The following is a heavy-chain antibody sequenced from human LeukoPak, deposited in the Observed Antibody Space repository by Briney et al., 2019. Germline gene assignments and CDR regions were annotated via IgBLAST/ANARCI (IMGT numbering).Heavy chain of an antibody. Sequence: GGSLRLSCAASGFTFSSYSMNWVRQAPGKRLEWVSSISSSSSYMYYADSVKGRFTISRDNAKNSLYLQMNSLRAEGTAVYYCARDFDYCSGGSCLDYWGQGTLVTVSS. CDR2: ISSSSSYM. CDR1: GFTFSSYS. V-gene: IGHV3-21*01. CDR3: ARDFDYCSGGSCLDY. D-gene: IGHD2-15*01. J-gene: IGHJ4*02.